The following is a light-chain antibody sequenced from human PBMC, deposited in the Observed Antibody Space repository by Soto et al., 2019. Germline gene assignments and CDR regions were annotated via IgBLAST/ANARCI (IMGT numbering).Light chain of an antibody. CDR2: DVT. J-gene: IGLJ1*01. Sequence: QSVLTQPASVSGSPGQSITISCTGTSSDVGGFNYVSWYQQHPGKAPKLMIYDVTNRPSGVSYRFSGSKSGTTASLTISGLQAEDEAEYYCNSYTSSSTYGFGTGTKVTVL. CDR1: SSDVGGFNY. CDR3: NSYTSSSTYG. V-gene: IGLV2-14*03.